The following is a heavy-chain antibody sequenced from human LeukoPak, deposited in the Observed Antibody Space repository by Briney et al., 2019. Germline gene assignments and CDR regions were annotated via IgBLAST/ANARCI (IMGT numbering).Heavy chain of an antibody. D-gene: IGHD4-23*01. CDR2: IYSTGTN. CDR1: GGSMSGYY. V-gene: IGHV4-4*07. CDR3: ARVGGNSESYGWFDP. J-gene: IGHJ5*02. Sequence: SGTLSLTCTVSGGSMSGYYWSWIRQSAGKGLEWIGHIYSTGTNNYNPSLRSRVTLSVDTSKNQFSLKLRSVTAADTAVYYCARVGGNSESYGWFDPWGQGSLVTVSS.